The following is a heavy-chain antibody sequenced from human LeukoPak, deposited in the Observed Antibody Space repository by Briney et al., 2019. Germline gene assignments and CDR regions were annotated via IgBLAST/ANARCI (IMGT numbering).Heavy chain of an antibody. CDR3: ARELRVAAAGHFDF. J-gene: IGHJ4*02. D-gene: IGHD6-13*01. Sequence: GASMTVSCKASGYTFTSHDINWVRQATGQGLEWMGWMNPNSGDTGYAQKFQGRVIITRNTSISTAYMELSSLRSEDTAVYYCARELRVAAAGHFDFWGQGTPVTVSS. V-gene: IGHV1-8*03. CDR1: GYTFTSHD. CDR2: MNPNSGDT.